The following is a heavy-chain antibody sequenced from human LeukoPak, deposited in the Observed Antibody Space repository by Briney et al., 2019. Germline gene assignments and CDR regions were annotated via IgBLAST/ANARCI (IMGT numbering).Heavy chain of an antibody. V-gene: IGHV4-39*01. CDR2: IYYSGSS. Sequence: SETLSLTCAVSGGSISSSSYYWGWIRQPPGKGLEWIGNIYYSGSSYYNPSLKSRVTISVDTSKNQFSLKLSSVTAADTAVCYCALYYYDSSGYSNWFDPWGQGILVTVSS. CDR1: GGSISSSSYY. D-gene: IGHD3-22*01. J-gene: IGHJ5*02. CDR3: ALYYYDSSGYSNWFDP.